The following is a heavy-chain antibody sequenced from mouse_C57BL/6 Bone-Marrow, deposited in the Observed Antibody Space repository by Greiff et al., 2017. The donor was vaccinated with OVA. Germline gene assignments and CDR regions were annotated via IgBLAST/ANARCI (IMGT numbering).Heavy chain of an antibody. CDR3: ARNYSNYEFAY. V-gene: IGHV1-82*01. CDR2: IYPGDGDT. Sequence: QVQLKQSGPELVKPGASVKISCKASGYAFSSSWMNWVKQRPGKGLEWIGRIYPGDGDTNYNGKFKGKATLTADKSSSTAYMQLSSLTSEDSAVYFCARNYSNYEFAYWGQGTLVTVSA. J-gene: IGHJ3*01. D-gene: IGHD2-5*01. CDR1: GYAFSSSW.